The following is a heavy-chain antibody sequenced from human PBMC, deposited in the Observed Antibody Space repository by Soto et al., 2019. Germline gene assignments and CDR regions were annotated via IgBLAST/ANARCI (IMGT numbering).Heavy chain of an antibody. CDR3: AKVLARSSSWFPFDY. V-gene: IGHV3-30*18. J-gene: IGHJ4*01. CDR1: GFTFSSYG. Sequence: QVQLVESGGGVVQPGRSLRLSCAASGFTFSSYGMHWVRQAPGKGLEWVAVISYDGSNKYYADSVKGRFTISRDNSKNTLYLQMNSLRAEDTAVYYCAKVLARSSSWFPFDYWGHGTLVTVSS. D-gene: IGHD6-13*01. CDR2: ISYDGSNK.